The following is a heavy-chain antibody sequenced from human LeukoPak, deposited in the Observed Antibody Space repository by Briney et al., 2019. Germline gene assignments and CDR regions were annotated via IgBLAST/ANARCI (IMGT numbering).Heavy chain of an antibody. J-gene: IGHJ6*04. CDR2: IYRGGYT. CDR3: AELGITMIGGV. D-gene: IGHD3-10*02. CDR1: GFTVSSDF. V-gene: IGHV3-66*01. Sequence: GGSLRLSCAVSGFTVSSDFMSWVRQAPGKGLEWVSVIYRGGYTSYVDSVKGRFTISRDNAKNSLYLQMNSLRAEDTAVYYCAELGITMIGGVWGKGTTVAISS.